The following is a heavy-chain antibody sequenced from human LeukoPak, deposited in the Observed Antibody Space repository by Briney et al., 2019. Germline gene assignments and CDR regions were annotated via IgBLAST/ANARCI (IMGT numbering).Heavy chain of an antibody. D-gene: IGHD4-17*01. CDR2: INHSGST. V-gene: IGHV4-34*01. CDR1: GGSFSGCY. CDR3: ARYTTGVDY. J-gene: IGHJ4*02. Sequence: SETLSLTCAVYGGSFSGCYWSWIRQPPGKGLEWIGEINHSGSTNYNPSLKSRVTISVDTSKNQFSLKLSSVTAADTAVYYCARYTTGVDYWGQGTLVTVSS.